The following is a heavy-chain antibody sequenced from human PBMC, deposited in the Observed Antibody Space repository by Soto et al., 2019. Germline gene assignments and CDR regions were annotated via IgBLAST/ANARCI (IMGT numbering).Heavy chain of an antibody. CDR2: INPSVGST. CDR3: AREVATSFDH. CDR1: GYTFTTYY. Sequence: QVYLVQSGAEVKKPGASVRLSCKASGYTFTTYYMHWVRQAPGQGLEWMGIINPSVGSTTYAQKFQGRLTMTRDTSTSTVYMELSRLRSEDTAVYYCAREVATSFDHWGQGTLVTVSS. J-gene: IGHJ4*02. V-gene: IGHV1-46*01.